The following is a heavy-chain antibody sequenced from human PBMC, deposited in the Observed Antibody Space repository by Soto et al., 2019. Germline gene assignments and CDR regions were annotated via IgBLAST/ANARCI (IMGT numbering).Heavy chain of an antibody. CDR3: ATPIVGASVDRAFDI. CDR2: ISYDGSNK. CDR1: GFTFSSYG. D-gene: IGHD1-26*01. V-gene: IGHV3-30*03. J-gene: IGHJ3*02. Sequence: GGSLRLSCAASGFTFSSYGMHWVRQAPGKGLQWVAVISYDGSNKYYADSVKGRFTISRDNSKNTLYLQMNSLRAEDTAVYYCATPIVGASVDRAFDIWGQGTMVTVSS.